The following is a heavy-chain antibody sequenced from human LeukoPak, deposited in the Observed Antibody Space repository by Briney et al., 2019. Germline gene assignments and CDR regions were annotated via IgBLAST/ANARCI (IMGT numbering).Heavy chain of an antibody. Sequence: PSETLSLTCTVSGGSISSHYWSWIRQPPGKGLEWIGYIYYSGSTGYNPSLKSRVTISIDTSKNQFSLKLTSVTAADTAMYYCARITALPWYYFDYWGQGTLATVSS. D-gene: IGHD1-20*01. CDR3: ARITALPWYYFDY. J-gene: IGHJ4*02. CDR1: GGSISSHY. CDR2: IYYSGST. V-gene: IGHV4-59*11.